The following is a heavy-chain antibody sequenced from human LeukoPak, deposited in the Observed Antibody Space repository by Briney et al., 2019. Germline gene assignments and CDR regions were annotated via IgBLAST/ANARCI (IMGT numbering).Heavy chain of an antibody. D-gene: IGHD6-19*01. V-gene: IGHV3-9*01. J-gene: IGHJ6*02. Sequence: PGGSLRLSCAASGFTFDDYAMHWVRQAPGKGLEWVSGISWNSGRIGYADSVKGRFTISRDNAKNSLYLQMNSLRAEDTALYYCATDRSSSGWPDYYYYGMDVWGQGTTVTVSS. CDR3: ATDRSSSGWPDYYYYGMDV. CDR2: ISWNSGRI. CDR1: GFTFDDYA.